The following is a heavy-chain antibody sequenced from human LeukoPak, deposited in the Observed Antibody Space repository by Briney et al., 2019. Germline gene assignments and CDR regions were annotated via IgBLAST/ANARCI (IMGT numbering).Heavy chain of an antibody. Sequence: PGGSLRLSCAASGFTFSNYEMHWVRQAPGKGLEWVSYISSGSFSIYYADSVKGRFTISRDNAKNSLYLQMNSLRAEDTAVYYCSTFPAPDWNDGSCGQGTLVTVSS. D-gene: IGHD1-1*01. J-gene: IGHJ5*02. CDR1: GFTFSNYE. CDR3: STFPAPDWNDGS. CDR2: ISSGSFSI. V-gene: IGHV3-48*03.